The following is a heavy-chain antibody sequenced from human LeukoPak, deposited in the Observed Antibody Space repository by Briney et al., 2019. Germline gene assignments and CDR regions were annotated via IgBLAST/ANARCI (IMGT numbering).Heavy chain of an antibody. J-gene: IGHJ4*02. CDR2: IYYSGIT. CDR1: GGSISSSSYY. Sequence: PSETLSLXCTVSGGSISSSSYYWGWIRQPPGKGLEWIGSIYYSGITYYNPSLKSRVTISVDTSKNQFSLKLSSVTAADTAVYYCSRRGEAAVAGTGGFDYWGQGTLVTVSS. V-gene: IGHV4-39*01. CDR3: SRRGEAAVAGTGGFDY. D-gene: IGHD6-19*01.